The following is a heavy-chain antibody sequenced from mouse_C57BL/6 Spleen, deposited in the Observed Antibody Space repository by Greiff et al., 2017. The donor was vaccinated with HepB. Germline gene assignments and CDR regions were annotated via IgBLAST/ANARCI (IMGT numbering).Heavy chain of an antibody. D-gene: IGHD4-1*01. J-gene: IGHJ2*01. CDR2: IRNKANGYTT. Sequence: EVNVVESGGGLVQPGGSLSLSCAASGFTFTDYYMSWVRQPPGKALEWLGFIRNKANGYTTEYSASVKGRFTISRDNSQSILYLQMNALRAEDSATYYCARWGDWDYFDNWGQGTTLTVSS. CDR1: GFTFTDYY. CDR3: ARWGDWDYFDN. V-gene: IGHV7-3*01.